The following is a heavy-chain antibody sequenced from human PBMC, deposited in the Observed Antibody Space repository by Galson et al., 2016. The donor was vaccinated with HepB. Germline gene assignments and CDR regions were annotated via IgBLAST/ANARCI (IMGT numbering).Heavy chain of an antibody. V-gene: IGHV3-33*06. CDR2: IWYDENIR. J-gene: IGHJ3*02. D-gene: IGHD1-26*01. CDR3: AKDRRGSFSDAFDM. Sequence: APGKGLEWVAVIWYDENIRYYVDSVKGRFTISRDNSNNTVYLQMNSLRVEDTAVYYCAKDRRGSFSDAFDMWGQGTMVTVSS.